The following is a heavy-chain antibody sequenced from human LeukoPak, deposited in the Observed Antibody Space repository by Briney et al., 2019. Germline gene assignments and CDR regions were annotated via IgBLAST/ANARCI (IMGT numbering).Heavy chain of an antibody. CDR3: ARESRVAGGQDYYMDV. Sequence: GGSLRLSCAASEFTFSAYYMTWVRQAPGKGLEWVGNIRADGSAKYYVDSVRGRFTISRDNAKDSLYLQMNSLRVEDTAVYYCARESRVAGGQDYYMDVWGKGTTVTISS. CDR1: EFTFSAYY. V-gene: IGHV3-7*01. D-gene: IGHD6-19*01. CDR2: IRADGSAK. J-gene: IGHJ6*03.